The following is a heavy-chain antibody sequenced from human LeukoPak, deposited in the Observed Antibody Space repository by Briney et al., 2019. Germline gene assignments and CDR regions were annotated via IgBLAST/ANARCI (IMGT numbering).Heavy chain of an antibody. CDR2: ISYDGSNK. CDR1: GFTFSSYA. D-gene: IGHD1-26*01. V-gene: IGHV3-30-3*01. CDR3: AAPRHSGSYLVQH. Sequence: PGRSLRLSCAASGFTFSSYAMHWVRQAPGKGLEWVAVISYDGSNKYYADSVKGRFTISRDNSKNTLYLQMNSLRAEDTAVYYCAAPRHSGSYLVQHWGQGTLVTVSS. J-gene: IGHJ1*01.